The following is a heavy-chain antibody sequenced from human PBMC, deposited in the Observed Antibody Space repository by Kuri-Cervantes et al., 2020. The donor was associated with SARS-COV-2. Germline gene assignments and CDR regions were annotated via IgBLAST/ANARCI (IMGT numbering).Heavy chain of an antibody. V-gene: IGHV1-69*06. CDR2: IIPIFGTA. D-gene: IGHD6-6*01. Sequence: SVKVSCKASGGTFSSYAISWVRQAPGQGLEWMGGIIPIFGTANYAQKFQGRVTITADKSTSTAYMELSSLRSEDTAVYYCAKDAGLEQLDFYYYGMDFWGQGTTVTVSS. J-gene: IGHJ6*02. CDR1: GGTFSSYA. CDR3: AKDAGLEQLDFYYYGMDF.